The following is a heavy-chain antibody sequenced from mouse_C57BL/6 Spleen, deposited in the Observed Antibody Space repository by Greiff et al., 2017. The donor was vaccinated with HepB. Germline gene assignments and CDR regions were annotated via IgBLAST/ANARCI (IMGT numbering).Heavy chain of an antibody. J-gene: IGHJ1*03. V-gene: IGHV1-85*01. Sequence: LVESGPELVKPGASVKLSCKASGYTFTSYDINWVKQRPGQGLEWIGWIYPRDGSTKYNEKFKGKATLTVDTSSSTAYMELHSLTSEDSAVYFCARGGNWYFDVWGTGTTVTVSS. CDR2: IYPRDGST. CDR1: GYTFTSYD. CDR3: ARGGNWYFDV.